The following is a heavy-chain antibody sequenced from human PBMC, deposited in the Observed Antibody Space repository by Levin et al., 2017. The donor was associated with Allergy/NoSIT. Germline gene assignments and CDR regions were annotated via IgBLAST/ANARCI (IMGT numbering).Heavy chain of an antibody. D-gene: IGHD4-17*01. V-gene: IGHV1-69*01. CDR1: GGTFSSYA. CDR3: ARVKFTYGHYYYMDV. J-gene: IGHJ6*03. CDR2: IIPIFGTA. Sequence: KISCKASGGTFSSYAISWVRQAPGQGLEWMGGIIPIFGTANYAQKFQGRVTITADESTSTAYMELSSLRSEDTAVYYCARVKFTYGHYYYMDVWGKGTTVTVSS.